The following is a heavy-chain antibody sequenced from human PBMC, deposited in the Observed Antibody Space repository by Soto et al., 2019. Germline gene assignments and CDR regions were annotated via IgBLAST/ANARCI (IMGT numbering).Heavy chain of an antibody. CDR2: IYYSGST. CDR1: GGSISSYY. D-gene: IGHD3-10*01. V-gene: IGHV4-59*01. CDR3: ARGDPLLWFGEKVYYGMDV. J-gene: IGHJ6*02. Sequence: SEALSLTCTVSGGSISSYYWSWIRQPPGKGLEWIGYIYYSGSTNYNPSLKSRVTISVDTSKNQFSLKLSSVTAADTAVYYCARGDPLLWFGEKVYYGMDVWGQGTTVTVSS.